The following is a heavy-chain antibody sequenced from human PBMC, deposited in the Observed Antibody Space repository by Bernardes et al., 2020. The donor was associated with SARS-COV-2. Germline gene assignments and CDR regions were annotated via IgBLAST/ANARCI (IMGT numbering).Heavy chain of an antibody. D-gene: IGHD6-25*01. Sequence: GGSLRLSCAAAGFTSFTSSTIHWVRQPSGKGMEWVGRIRGNTDNYATAYAASEKGRFTISRDDSKHTAYLQMDSLQIEDTAMYYCSGPVPPDPAAAAGSWGQGTLVTVSS. V-gene: IGHV3-73*01. CDR1: GFTSFTSST. CDR2: IRGNTDNYAT. J-gene: IGHJ5*02. CDR3: SGPVPPDPAAAAGS.